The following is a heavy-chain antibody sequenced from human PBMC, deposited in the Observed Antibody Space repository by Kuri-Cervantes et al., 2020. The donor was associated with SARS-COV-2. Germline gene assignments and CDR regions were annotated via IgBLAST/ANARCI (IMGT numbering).Heavy chain of an antibody. J-gene: IGHJ6*02. Sequence: GESLKISCAASGFTFSSYAMHWVRQAPGKGLEWVAVISYDGSNKYYADSVKGRFTISRGNSKNTLYLQMNSLRAEDTAVYYCAKDGHLTIFGVRLQGYYYYGMDVWGQGTTVTVSS. D-gene: IGHD3-3*01. CDR3: AKDGHLTIFGVRLQGYYYYGMDV. CDR1: GFTFSSYA. V-gene: IGHV3-30-3*01. CDR2: ISYDGSNK.